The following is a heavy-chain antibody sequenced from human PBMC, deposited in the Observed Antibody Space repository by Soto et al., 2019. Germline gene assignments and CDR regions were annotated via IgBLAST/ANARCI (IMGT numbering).Heavy chain of an antibody. J-gene: IGHJ6*02. CDR1: GFPFYDYA. CDR2: ISWNSGSI. V-gene: IGHV3-9*01. D-gene: IGHD3-10*01. Sequence: GGSLSLSCAASGFPFYDYAMHWVRQAPGKGLEWVSGISWNSGSIGYADSVKGRFTISRDNAKNSLYLQMNSLRAEDTALYYCAKDRNVLLWFGELGMDVWGQGTTVTVSS. CDR3: AKDRNVLLWFGELGMDV.